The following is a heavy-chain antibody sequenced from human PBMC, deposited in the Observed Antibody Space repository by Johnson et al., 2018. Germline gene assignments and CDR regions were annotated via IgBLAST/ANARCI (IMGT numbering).Heavy chain of an antibody. D-gene: IGHD2-2*01. CDR2: INPRGGST. CDR1: GYTFTSYY. J-gene: IGHJ6*03. V-gene: IGHV1-46*01. CDR3: ARTYVSSSRCLDHDYNMDV. Sequence: QVQLVQSGAEVKKPGASVKVSCKASGYTFTSYYILWVRQAPGQGLEWMGIINPRGGSTNYAQKFQGRVTMTRDTSTSTVYMELSSLRSVDTAWYYWARTYVSSSRCLDHDYNMDVWGKGTTVTVSS.